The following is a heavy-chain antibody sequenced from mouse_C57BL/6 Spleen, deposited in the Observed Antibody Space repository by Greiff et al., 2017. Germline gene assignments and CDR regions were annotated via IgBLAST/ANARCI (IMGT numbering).Heavy chain of an antibody. CDR3: ARDAVDWDGVYYAMDY. CDR1: GFTFSDFY. V-gene: IGHV7-1*01. CDR2: SRNKANDYTT. D-gene: IGHD4-1*01. J-gene: IGHJ4*01. Sequence: EVKLMESGGGLVQSGRSLRLSCATSGFTFSDFYMEWVRQAPGKGLEWIAASRNKANDYTTEYSASVKGRFIVSRDTSQSILYLQMNALRAEDTAIYYCARDAVDWDGVYYAMDYWGQGTSVTVSS.